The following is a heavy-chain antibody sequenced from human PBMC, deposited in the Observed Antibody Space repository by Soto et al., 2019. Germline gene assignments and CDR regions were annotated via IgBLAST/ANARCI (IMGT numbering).Heavy chain of an antibody. Sequence: QVQLVESGGGVVQPGRSLRLSCAASGFTFSSYGMHWVRQAPGKGLEWVAVISYDGSNKYYADSVKGRFTISRDNSKNTLYLQMNSLRAEDTAVYYCAKAARHLAVAEPYYYYGMDVWGQGTTVTVSS. CDR2: ISYDGSNK. CDR1: GFTFSSYG. J-gene: IGHJ6*02. CDR3: AKAARHLAVAEPYYYYGMDV. V-gene: IGHV3-30*18. D-gene: IGHD6-19*01.